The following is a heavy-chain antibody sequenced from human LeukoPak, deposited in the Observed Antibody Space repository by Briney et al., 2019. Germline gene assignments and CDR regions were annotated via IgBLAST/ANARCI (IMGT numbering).Heavy chain of an antibody. Sequence: SETLSLTCTVSGGSISSGSYYWSWIRQPAGKGLEWIGRIYTSGSTNYNPSLKSRVTISVDTSKNRFSLDVTSVTAADTGLFYCARFKGGTGFDYWGRGILVIVS. CDR2: IYTSGST. CDR1: GGSISSGSYY. D-gene: IGHD1-26*01. CDR3: ARFKGGTGFDY. V-gene: IGHV4-61*02. J-gene: IGHJ4*02.